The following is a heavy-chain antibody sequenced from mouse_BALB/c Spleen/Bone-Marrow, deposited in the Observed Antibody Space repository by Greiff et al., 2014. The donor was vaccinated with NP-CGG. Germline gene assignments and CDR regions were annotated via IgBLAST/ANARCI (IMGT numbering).Heavy chain of an antibody. CDR2: IYPGSGST. CDR1: GYTFTDYV. Sequence: QVQLQQSGPELVKPGASVKMSCKASGYTFTDYVISWVKQRTGQGLEWIGEIYPGSGSTYYNEKFKGKATLTADKSSNTAYMQLSSLTSEDSAVYFCARRGLRMGNYYAMDYWGQGTSVTVSS. CDR3: ARRGLRMGNYYAMDY. V-gene: IGHV1-81*01. D-gene: IGHD2-1*01. J-gene: IGHJ4*01.